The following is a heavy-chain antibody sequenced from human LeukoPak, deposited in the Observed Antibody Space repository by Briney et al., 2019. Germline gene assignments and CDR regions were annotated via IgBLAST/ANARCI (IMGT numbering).Heavy chain of an antibody. Sequence: SEALSLTCAVYGGSFSGYYWSWIRQPPGKGLEWIGEINHSGSTNYNPSLKSRVTISVDTSKNQFSLKLSSVTAADTAVYYCARHYGDYIFDYWGQGTLVTVSS. CDR3: ARHYGDYIFDY. CDR2: INHSGST. V-gene: IGHV4-34*01. CDR1: GGSFSGYY. D-gene: IGHD4-17*01. J-gene: IGHJ4*02.